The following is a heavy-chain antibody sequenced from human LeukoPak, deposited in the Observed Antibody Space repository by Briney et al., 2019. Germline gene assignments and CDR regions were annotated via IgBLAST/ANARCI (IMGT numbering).Heavy chain of an antibody. J-gene: IGHJ4*02. D-gene: IGHD2-21*01. CDR1: GGSISSGSYY. Sequence: SQTLSLTCTVSGGSISSGSYYWSWIRQPAGKGLEWIGRIYTSGSTNYNPSLKSRVTISVDTSKNQFSLKLSSVTAADTAVYYCARVPRGDYSVTVDYWGQGTLVTVSS. V-gene: IGHV4-61*02. CDR2: IYTSGST. CDR3: ARVPRGDYSVTVDY.